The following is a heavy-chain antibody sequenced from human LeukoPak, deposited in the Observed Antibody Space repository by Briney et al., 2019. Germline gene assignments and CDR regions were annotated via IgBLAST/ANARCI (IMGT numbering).Heavy chain of an antibody. Sequence: GGSLRLSCAASGFTFSSYWMHWVRQAPGKGLVWVSRINSDGSSTSYADSVKGRFTISRDNAKNTLYLQMNSLRAEDTAVYYCARVPSRRFGSSSWYYFDSWGQGTLVTVSS. CDR3: ARVPSRRFGSSSWYYFDS. D-gene: IGHD6-13*01. CDR2: INSDGSST. CDR1: GFTFSSYW. J-gene: IGHJ4*02. V-gene: IGHV3-74*01.